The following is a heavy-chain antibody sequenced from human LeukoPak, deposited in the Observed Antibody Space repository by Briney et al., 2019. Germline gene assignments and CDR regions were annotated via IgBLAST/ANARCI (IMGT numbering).Heavy chain of an antibody. CDR2: INTNTGNP. J-gene: IGHJ6*02. V-gene: IGHV7-4-1*02. D-gene: IGHD3-22*01. CDR1: GYTCTSYA. CDR3: AREGGGYYDSSGYYPSSYYYYGMDV. Sequence: RASVKVSCKASGYTCTSYAMNWVRQAPGQGLEWMGWINTNTGNPTYAQGFTGRFVFSLDTSVSTAYLQISSLKAEDTAVYYCAREGGGYYDSSGYYPSSYYYYGMDVWGQGTRVTVSS.